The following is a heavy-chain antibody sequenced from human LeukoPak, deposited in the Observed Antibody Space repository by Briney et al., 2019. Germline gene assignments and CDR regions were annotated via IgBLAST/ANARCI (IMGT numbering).Heavy chain of an antibody. J-gene: IGHJ4*02. CDR3: AREEEFLDSKQQLVVYYFDY. CDR1: GGSINSYY. V-gene: IGHV4-59*12. CDR2: IYYSGSP. Sequence: SETLSLTCTVSGGSINSYYWNWIRQPPGKGLELIGYIYYSGSPTYNPSLKSRVTISVDTSKNQFSLKLSSVTAADTAVYYCAREEEFLDSKQQLVVYYFDYWGQGTLVTVSS. D-gene: IGHD6-13*01.